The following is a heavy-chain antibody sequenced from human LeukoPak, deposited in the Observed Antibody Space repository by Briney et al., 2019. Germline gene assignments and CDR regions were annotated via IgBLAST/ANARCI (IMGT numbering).Heavy chain of an antibody. CDR1: GYSISSGYY. J-gene: IGHJ4*02. CDR3: ARLKGDGYVWGSYRYYFDY. D-gene: IGHD3-16*02. CDR2: IYHSGST. Sequence: KPSETLSLTCTVSGYSISSGYYWGWIRQPPGKGLEWIGSIYHSGSTYYNPSLKSRVTISVDTSKNQFSLKLSSVTAADTAVYYCARLKGDGYVWGSYRYYFDYWGQGTLVTVSS. V-gene: IGHV4-38-2*02.